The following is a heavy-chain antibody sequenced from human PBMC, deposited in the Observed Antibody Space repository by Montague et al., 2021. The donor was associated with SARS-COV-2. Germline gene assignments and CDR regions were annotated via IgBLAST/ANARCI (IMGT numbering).Heavy chain of an antibody. J-gene: IGHJ6*03. D-gene: IGHD3-9*01. CDR2: IYTSGST. CDR1: GGSISSGSYY. CDR3: AREGRTTDYDILTGYYYYYYRDV. Sequence: TLSLTCTVSGGSISSGSYYWSWIRQPAGKGLEWIGRIYTSGSTNYNPSLKSRVTISVDTSKNQFSLKLSSVTAADTAVYYCAREGRTTDYDILTGYYYYYYRDVGGKGTTVTVSS. V-gene: IGHV4-61*02.